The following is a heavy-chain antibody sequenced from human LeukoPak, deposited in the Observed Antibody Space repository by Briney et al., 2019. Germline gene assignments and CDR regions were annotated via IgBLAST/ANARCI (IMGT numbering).Heavy chain of an antibody. J-gene: IGHJ4*02. CDR3: ASLYCSGGSCYSSGY. CDR2: INHSGST. Sequence: SETLSLTCAVYGGSFSGYYWSWIRQPPGKGLEWIGEINHSGSTNYNPSLKSRVTISVDTSKNQFSLKLSSVTAADTAVYYCASLYCSGGSCYSSGYWGQGTLVTVSS. CDR1: GGSFSGYY. V-gene: IGHV4-34*01. D-gene: IGHD2-15*01.